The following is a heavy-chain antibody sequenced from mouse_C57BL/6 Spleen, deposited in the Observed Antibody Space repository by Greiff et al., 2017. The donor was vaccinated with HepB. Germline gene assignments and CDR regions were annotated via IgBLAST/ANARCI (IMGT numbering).Heavy chain of an antibody. Sequence: VHVKQSGPELVKPGASVKISCKASGYSFTDYNMNWVKQSNGKSLEWIGVINPNYGTTSYNQKFKGKATLTVDQSSSTAYMQLNSLTSEDSAVYYCARGGIPSNSAWFAYWGQGTLVTVSA. CDR2: INPNYGTT. J-gene: IGHJ3*01. CDR1: GYSFTDYN. CDR3: ARGGIPSNSAWFAY. V-gene: IGHV1-39*01. D-gene: IGHD2-5*01.